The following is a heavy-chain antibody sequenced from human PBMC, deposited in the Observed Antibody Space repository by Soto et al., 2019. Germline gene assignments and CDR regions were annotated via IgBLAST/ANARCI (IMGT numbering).Heavy chain of an antibody. CDR3: ARSAYCSGGSCYNNWFDP. CDR1: GGTFSSYA. V-gene: IGHV1-69*13. Sequence: SVKVSCKASGGTFSSYAISWVRQAPGQGLEWMGGIIPIFGTANYAQKFQGRVTITADESTSTAYMELSSLRSEDTAVYYCARSAYCSGGSCYNNWFDPWGQGTLVTVSS. J-gene: IGHJ5*02. D-gene: IGHD2-15*01. CDR2: IIPIFGTA.